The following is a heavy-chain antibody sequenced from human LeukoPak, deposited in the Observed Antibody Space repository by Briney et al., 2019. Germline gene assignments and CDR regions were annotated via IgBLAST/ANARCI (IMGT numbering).Heavy chain of an antibody. CDR1: GYTFTNYG. J-gene: IGHJ4*02. D-gene: IGHD3-22*01. Sequence: ASVKVSCKASGYTFTNYGITWMRQAPGQGLEWMGWINTYNGNTNYAQKLQGRVTITTDTSTSTAYMELRSLRSDDTAVFYCASRPEGYYYDSSGYFDYWGQGTLVTVSS. V-gene: IGHV1-18*01. CDR3: ASRPEGYYYDSSGYFDY. CDR2: INTYNGNT.